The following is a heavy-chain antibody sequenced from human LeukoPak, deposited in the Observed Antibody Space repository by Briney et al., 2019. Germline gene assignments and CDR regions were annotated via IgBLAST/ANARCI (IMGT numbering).Heavy chain of an antibody. D-gene: IGHD1-26*01. CDR2: ISGSGGSI. J-gene: IGHJ4*02. Sequence: GGSLRLSCAASGFTFTNYVMNWVRQAPGKGLEWVSTISGSGGSIYYADSVQGRFTISRDNSQNTLYLQMNSLRAEDTAVYYCAKEGSWATTGHFDYWGQGTLVTVSS. CDR3: AKEGSWATTGHFDY. CDR1: GFTFTNYV. V-gene: IGHV3-23*01.